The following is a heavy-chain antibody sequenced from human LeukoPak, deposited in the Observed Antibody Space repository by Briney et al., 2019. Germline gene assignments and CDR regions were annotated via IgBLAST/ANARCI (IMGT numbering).Heavy chain of an antibody. Sequence: SETLSLTCTVSGGSISSGSYYWSWIRQPAGKGLEWIGRIYTSGSTNYNPSLKSRVTISVDTSKNQFSLKLSSVTAADTAVYYCARATHWDYVWGSYRSPFFDYWGQGTLVTVSS. J-gene: IGHJ4*02. CDR1: GGSISSGSYY. CDR2: IYTSGST. CDR3: ARATHWDYVWGSYRSPFFDY. V-gene: IGHV4-61*02. D-gene: IGHD3-16*02.